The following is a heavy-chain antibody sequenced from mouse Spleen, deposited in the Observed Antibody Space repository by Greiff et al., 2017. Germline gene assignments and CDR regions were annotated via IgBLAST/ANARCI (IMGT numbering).Heavy chain of an antibody. CDR2: INPNNGGT. Sequence: EVQLKESGPELVKPGASVKIPCKASGYTFTDYNMDWVKQSHGKSLEWIGDINPNNGGTIYNQKFKGKATLTVDKSSSTAYMELRSLTSEDTAVYYCARGTARARRGAMDYWGQGTSVTVSS. CDR3: ARGTARARRGAMDY. V-gene: IGHV1-18*01. CDR1: GYTFTDYN. D-gene: IGHD3-1*01. J-gene: IGHJ4*01.